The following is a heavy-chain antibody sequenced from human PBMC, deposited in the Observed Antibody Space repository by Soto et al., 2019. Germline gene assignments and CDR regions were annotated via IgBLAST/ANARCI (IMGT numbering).Heavy chain of an antibody. CDR1: GFTFSSYG. J-gene: IGHJ6*02. V-gene: IGHV3-30*18. CDR3: AKDRVSSLYYYYGMDV. Sequence: GGSLRLSCAASGFTFSSYGMHWVRQAPGKGLEWVAVISYDGSNKYYADSVKGRFTISRDNSKNTLYLQMNSLRAEDTAVYYCAKDRVSSLYYYYGMDVWGQGTTVTVSS. CDR2: ISYDGSNK. D-gene: IGHD2-15*01.